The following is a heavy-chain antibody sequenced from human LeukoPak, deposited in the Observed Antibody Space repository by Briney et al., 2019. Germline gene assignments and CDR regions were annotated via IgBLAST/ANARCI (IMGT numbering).Heavy chain of an antibody. D-gene: IGHD2-15*01. CDR3: ARGFYRSGGEFDC. V-gene: IGHV3-33*08. CDR1: GFTFSSYA. CDR2: IWSNGRNK. Sequence: LAGGSLRLSCAASGFTFSSYAMSWVRQAPGKGLEWVAVIWSNGRNKYYTDSVKGRFTISRDDSKNTLYLQMSSLRAEDTALYYCARGFYRSGGEFDCWGQGTLVTVSS. J-gene: IGHJ4*02.